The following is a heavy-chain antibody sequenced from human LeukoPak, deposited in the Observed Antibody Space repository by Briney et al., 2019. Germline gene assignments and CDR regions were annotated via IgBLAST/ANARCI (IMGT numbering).Heavy chain of an antibody. D-gene: IGHD2-8*01. J-gene: IGHJ4*02. CDR3: AGVRGGGYCTHGVCYGDYFDY. CDR2: ISYDGSNK. V-gene: IGHV3-30*04. Sequence: PGGSLRLSCAASGFTFSTYAMHWVRQAPGKGLEWVALISYDGSNKNYADSVKGRFTISRDNSKSTLFLQMNSLRAEDTAVYYWAGVRGGGYCTHGVCYGDYFDYWGQGTLVTVSS. CDR1: GFTFSTYA.